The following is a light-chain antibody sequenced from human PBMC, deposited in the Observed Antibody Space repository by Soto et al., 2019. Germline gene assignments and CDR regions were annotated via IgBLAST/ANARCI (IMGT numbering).Light chain of an antibody. Sequence: QSVLTRPASVSGSPGQSSTISCTGTSRDVGIYNLVSWYQLHPGKVPKLIIYEDTKRPSGISSRFSGSESGITAFLTISGLQAEDEADYYCCSYAGSSTYVFGTGTKVTVL. CDR1: SRDVGIYNL. V-gene: IGLV2-23*01. CDR2: EDT. CDR3: CSYAGSSTYV. J-gene: IGLJ1*01.